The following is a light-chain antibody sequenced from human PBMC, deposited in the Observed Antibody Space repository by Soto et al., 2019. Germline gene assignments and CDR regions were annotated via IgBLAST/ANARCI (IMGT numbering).Light chain of an antibody. V-gene: IGKV1-39*01. J-gene: IGKJ2*01. CDR3: QQPYSTPDT. CDR1: QTINRN. CDR2: GAS. Sequence: DIQMTQSPSSLSASVGDRVTITCRASQTINRNLNWYQQKPGKAPKILIYGASSLQSGVPSSFSGSGSGTDFTLTISSLQPEDFATYYCQQPYSTPDTFGQGTKLEIK.